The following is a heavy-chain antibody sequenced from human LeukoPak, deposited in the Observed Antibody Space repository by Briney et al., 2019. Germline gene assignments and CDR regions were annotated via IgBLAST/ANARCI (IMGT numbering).Heavy chain of an antibody. CDR2: MSGSGYYT. Sequence: GGSLRLSCAASGFAFRNFAMSWVRQAPGKGLEWVSAMSGSGYYTYYVESVKGRFTISRDNSKKTLYLHMNSLRADDTAVYYCAKMEGQRLYDYCMDVWGRGTTVTVSS. J-gene: IGHJ6*03. CDR1: GFAFRNFA. D-gene: IGHD3-3*01. CDR3: AKMEGQRLYDYCMDV. V-gene: IGHV3-23*01.